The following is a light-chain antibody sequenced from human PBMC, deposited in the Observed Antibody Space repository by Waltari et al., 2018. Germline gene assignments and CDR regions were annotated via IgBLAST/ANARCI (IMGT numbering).Light chain of an antibody. CDR3: QQRSNWPPGLT. J-gene: IGKJ4*01. CDR2: DAS. CDR1: QSVSSY. Sequence: EIVLTQSPSTLSFSPGDRATLSCRASQSVSSYLAWYQQKPGQAPRLLIYDASNRATGIPARFSGSGSGTDFTLTISSLEPEDFAVYYCQQRSNWPPGLTFGGGTKVEIK. V-gene: IGKV3-11*01.